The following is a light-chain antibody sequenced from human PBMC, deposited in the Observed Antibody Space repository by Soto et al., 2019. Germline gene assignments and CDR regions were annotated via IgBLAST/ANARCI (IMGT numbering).Light chain of an antibody. Sequence: EIVLTQSPGTLSWSPGERATLSCRASQSVSSFYLAWYQQKPGQAPRLLIYDASSRATGIPDRFSGSGSGTDFTLTISRLEPEDFAVYYCQHYGSSRTFGLGTKV. V-gene: IGKV3-20*01. CDR1: QSVSSFY. CDR2: DAS. CDR3: QHYGSSRT. J-gene: IGKJ1*01.